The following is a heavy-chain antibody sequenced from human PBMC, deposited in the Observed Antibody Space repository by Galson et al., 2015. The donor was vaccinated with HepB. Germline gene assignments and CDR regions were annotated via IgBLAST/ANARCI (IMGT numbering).Heavy chain of an antibody. CDR3: ARVLRDPVVVAAKLHYYGMDV. CDR1: GGTFSSYA. D-gene: IGHD2-15*01. J-gene: IGHJ6*02. Sequence: SVKVSCKASGGTFSSYAISWVRQAPGQGLEWMGGIIPIFGTANYAQKFQGRVTITADKSTSTAYMELSSLRSEDTAVYYCARVLRDPVVVAAKLHYYGMDVWGQGTTVTVSS. V-gene: IGHV1-69*06. CDR2: IIPIFGTA.